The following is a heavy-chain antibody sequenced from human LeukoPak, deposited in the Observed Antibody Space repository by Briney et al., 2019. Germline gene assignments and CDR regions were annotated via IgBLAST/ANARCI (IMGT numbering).Heavy chain of an antibody. CDR2: LYSDGST. J-gene: IGHJ4*02. CDR3: ARHRGYCSSTSCYPYYFDY. Sequence: GGSLRLSCAASGFTVSSNDMSWVRQAPGKGLEWVSVLYSDGSTYYADSVKGRFTISRDNSKNTLYLQMNSLRAEDTAVYYCARHRGYCSSTSCYPYYFDYWGQGTLVTVSS. V-gene: IGHV3-66*04. D-gene: IGHD2-2*01. CDR1: GFTVSSND.